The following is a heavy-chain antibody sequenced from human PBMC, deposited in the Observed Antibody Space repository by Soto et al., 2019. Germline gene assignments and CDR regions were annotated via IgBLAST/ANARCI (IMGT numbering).Heavy chain of an antibody. CDR3: AREYAKVTDLFAY. J-gene: IGHJ4*02. CDR1: GFTFVSYA. Sequence: SLRLSCAASGFTFVSYAMHWVRQAPGKGLEWVAVISYDGSNKYYADSVKGRFTISRDNSKNTLYLQMNSLRAEDTAVYYCAREYAKVTDLFAYCGKGSLVIVSS. D-gene: IGHD4-17*01. V-gene: IGHV3-30-3*01. CDR2: ISYDGSNK.